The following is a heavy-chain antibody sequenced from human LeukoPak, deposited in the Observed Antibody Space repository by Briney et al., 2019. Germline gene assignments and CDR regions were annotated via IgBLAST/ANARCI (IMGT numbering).Heavy chain of an antibody. CDR3: AKDSDPYCSSTSCYRAFYYYYGMDV. J-gene: IGHJ6*02. V-gene: IGHV3-30*18. D-gene: IGHD2-2*02. Sequence: GGSLRLSCAASGFTFSSYGMHWVRQAPGKGLEWVAVISYDGSNKYYADSVKGRFTISRDNSKNTLYLQMNSLRAEDTAVYYCAKDSDPYCSSTSCYRAFYYYYGMDVWGQGTTVAVSS. CDR2: ISYDGSNK. CDR1: GFTFSSYG.